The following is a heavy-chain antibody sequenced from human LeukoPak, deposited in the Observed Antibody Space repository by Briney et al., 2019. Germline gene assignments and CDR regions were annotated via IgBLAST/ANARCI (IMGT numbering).Heavy chain of an antibody. Sequence: PSETLSLTCTVSGGSISSYYWSWIRQPPGKGLEWIGYIYYSGSTNYNPSLKSRVTISVDTSKNQFSLKLSSVTAADTAVYYCARGDILTGYYPARDWYFDLWGRGTLVTVSS. CDR2: IYYSGST. J-gene: IGHJ2*01. CDR3: ARGDILTGYYPARDWYFDL. D-gene: IGHD3-9*01. CDR1: GGSISSYY. V-gene: IGHV4-59*08.